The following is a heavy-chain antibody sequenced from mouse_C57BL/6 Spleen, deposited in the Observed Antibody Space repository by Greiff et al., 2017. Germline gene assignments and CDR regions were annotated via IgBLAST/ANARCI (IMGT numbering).Heavy chain of an antibody. Sequence: VQLQQSGAELVKPGASVKLSCKASGYTFTSYWMHWVKQRPGQGLEWIGMIHPNSGSTNYNEKFKSKATLTVDKSSSTAYMQLSSLTSEDSAVYYCAREGGYPAWFAYWGQGTLVTVSA. CDR3: AREGGYPAWFAY. CDR2: IHPNSGST. CDR1: GYTFTSYW. V-gene: IGHV1-64*01. D-gene: IGHD2-2*01. J-gene: IGHJ3*01.